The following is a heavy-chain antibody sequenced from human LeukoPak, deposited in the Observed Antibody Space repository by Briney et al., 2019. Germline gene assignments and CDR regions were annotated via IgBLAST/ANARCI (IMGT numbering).Heavy chain of an antibody. CDR3: ARHGDYDAFDI. D-gene: IGHD4-17*01. CDR1: GYSISSGYF. CDR2: IYHSGST. V-gene: IGHV4-38-2*02. J-gene: IGHJ3*02. Sequence: KASETLSLTCTVSGYSISSGYFWGWIRQPPGKGLEWIGSIYHSGSTSYNPSLKSRLTISVDTSKNQFSLKLSSVTAADTAVYYCARHGDYDAFDIWGQGTMVTVSS.